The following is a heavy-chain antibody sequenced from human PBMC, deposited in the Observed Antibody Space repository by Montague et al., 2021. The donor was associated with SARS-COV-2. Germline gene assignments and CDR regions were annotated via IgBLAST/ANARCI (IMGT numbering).Heavy chain of an antibody. V-gene: IGHV3-53*01. J-gene: IGHJ4*02. Sequence: SRRLSCAASGFIVSNKYMSWVRQAAGKGLDWVSIIYPDGSTYYSDSLKGRFTISRDNSKNTLYLQMNDLEPEDTAVYYCATTGAPNLGDSWGQGTLVTVPS. D-gene: IGHD2-8*01. CDR2: IYPDGST. CDR1: GFIVSNKY. CDR3: ATTGAPNLGDS.